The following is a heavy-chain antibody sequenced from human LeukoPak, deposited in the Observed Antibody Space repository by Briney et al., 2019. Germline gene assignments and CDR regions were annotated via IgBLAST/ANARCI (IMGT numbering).Heavy chain of an antibody. V-gene: IGHV3-23*01. Sequence: GGSLRLSCAASGCTYSSYAMSWVRQAPGKGLEWVSAISVSGGSTYYADSVKGRFTISRDNSKNTLYLQMNSLRAEDTAIYYCAKVTYGSGTYGAFDSWGQGTLVTVSS. CDR2: ISVSGGST. D-gene: IGHD3-10*01. CDR1: GCTYSSYA. CDR3: AKVTYGSGTYGAFDS. J-gene: IGHJ4*02.